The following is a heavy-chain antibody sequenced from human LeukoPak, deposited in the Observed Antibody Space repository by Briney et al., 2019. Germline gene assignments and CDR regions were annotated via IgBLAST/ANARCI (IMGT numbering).Heavy chain of an antibody. CDR3: ARAGFPIAAAGTIPPEDY. J-gene: IGHJ4*02. V-gene: IGHV1-2*02. Sequence: EASVKVSCKASGYTFTGYYMHWVRQAPGQGLEWMGWINPNSGGTNYAQKFQGRVTMTRDTSISTAYMELSRLRSDDTAVYYCARAGFPIAAAGTIPPEDYWGQGTLVTVSS. CDR1: GYTFTGYY. D-gene: IGHD6-13*01. CDR2: INPNSGGT.